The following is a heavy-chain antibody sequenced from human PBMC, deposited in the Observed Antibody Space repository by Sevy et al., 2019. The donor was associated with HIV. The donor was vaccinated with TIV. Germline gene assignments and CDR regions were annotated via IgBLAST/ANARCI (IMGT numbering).Heavy chain of an antibody. CDR1: GFTFSSYC. V-gene: IGHV3-7*03. Sequence: GGSLRLSCAASGFTFSSYCMSWVRQAPGKGLEWVATIKRDGSEKYYVDSVKGRFTIARENAKNSLYLQMNSLRAEDTAVYDCARGCSSTSCLWGLDFWGQGTTVTVSS. D-gene: IGHD2-2*01. CDR2: IKRDGSEK. J-gene: IGHJ6*02. CDR3: ARGCSSTSCLWGLDF.